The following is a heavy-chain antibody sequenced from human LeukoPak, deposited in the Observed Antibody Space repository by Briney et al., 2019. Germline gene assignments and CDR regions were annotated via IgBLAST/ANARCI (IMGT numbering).Heavy chain of an antibody. V-gene: IGHV3-30*04. CDR1: GFTFSRYA. D-gene: IGHD6-13*01. J-gene: IGHJ6*03. CDR3: ARDVEAAAGYYYYYYYMDV. Sequence: PGGSLRLSCAASGFTFSRYAMHWVRQAPGKGLEWVALISYDGSDKYYADSVKGRFTISGDNSKNTLYLQMNSLRAEDTAVYYCARDVEAAAGYYYYYYYMDVWGKGTTVTISS. CDR2: ISYDGSDK.